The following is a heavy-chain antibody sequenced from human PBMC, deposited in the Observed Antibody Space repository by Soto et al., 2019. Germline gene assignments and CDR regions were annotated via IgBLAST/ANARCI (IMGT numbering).Heavy chain of an antibody. D-gene: IGHD4-17*01. V-gene: IGHV4-31*03. CDR3: ARDDYGDYVVGY. Sequence: PSETLSLTCTVSGGSISSGGYYWSWIRQHPGKGLEWIGYIYYSGSTYYNPSLKSRVTISVDTSKNRFSLKLSSVTAADTAVYYCARDDYGDYVVGYWGQGTLVTVSS. CDR2: IYYSGST. CDR1: GGSISSGGYY. J-gene: IGHJ4*02.